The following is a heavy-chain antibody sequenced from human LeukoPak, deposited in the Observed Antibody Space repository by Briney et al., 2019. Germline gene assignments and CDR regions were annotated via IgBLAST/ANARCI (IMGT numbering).Heavy chain of an antibody. J-gene: IGHJ4*02. Sequence: GSLRLSRAGSGPPLRCFRMHWVRQTPGKGLVWVSRIDTDGRTTTYADSVKDRFTISRDNARNTVYLQINSLRAEDTAVYYCATLNSFGHDYWGQGILVTVSS. CDR1: GPPLRCFR. CDR3: ATLNSFGHDY. CDR2: IDTDGRTT. V-gene: IGHV3-74*01. D-gene: IGHD5-18*01.